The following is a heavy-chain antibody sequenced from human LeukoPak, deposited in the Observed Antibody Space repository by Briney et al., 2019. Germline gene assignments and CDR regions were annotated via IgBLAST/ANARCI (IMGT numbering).Heavy chain of an antibody. V-gene: IGHV4-4*07. D-gene: IGHD6-13*01. CDR2: IYSAGST. J-gene: IGHJ4*02. CDR1: RGSLSSYH. CDR3: ARQIASAGTAGFDF. Sequence: SETLSLTRTVSRGSLSSYHWSWIRQPAGKGLEWIGRIYSAGSTNYNPSLKSRVTMSVDTSKNQFSLRLRSVTAADTAAYYCARQIASAGTAGFDFWGQGALVTVSS.